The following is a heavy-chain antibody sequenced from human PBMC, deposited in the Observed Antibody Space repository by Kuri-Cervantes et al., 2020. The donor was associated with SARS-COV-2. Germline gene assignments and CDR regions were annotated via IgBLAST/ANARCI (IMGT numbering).Heavy chain of an antibody. CDR3: ARFEEFFDY. D-gene: IGHD3-10*01. Sequence: GSLRLSCAVYGGSFSGYKWNWIRQSPGKGLEWIGEINHSGSTNYNPSLKSRVTISVDTSKNQFSLKLSSVTAADTAVYYCARFEEFFDYWGQGTLVTVSS. CDR2: INHSGST. J-gene: IGHJ4*02. CDR1: GGSFSGYK. V-gene: IGHV4-34*01.